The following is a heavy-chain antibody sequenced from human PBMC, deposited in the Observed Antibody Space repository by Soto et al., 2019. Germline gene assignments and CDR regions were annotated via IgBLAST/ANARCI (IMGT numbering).Heavy chain of an antibody. J-gene: IGHJ5*02. D-gene: IGHD2-2*01. CDR2: ISSSSSYI. CDR3: AREIVPAATDWFDP. CDR1: GFTFSSYS. Sequence: PGGSLRLSCAASGFTFSSYSMNWVRQAPGKGLEWVSSISSSSSYIYYADSVKGRFTISREKAKNSLYLQMNSLRAEDTAVYYYAREIVPAATDWFDPWVQGTMVTVSS. V-gene: IGHV3-21*01.